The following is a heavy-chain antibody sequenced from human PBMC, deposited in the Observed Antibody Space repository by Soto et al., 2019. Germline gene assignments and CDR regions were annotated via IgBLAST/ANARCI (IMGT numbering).Heavy chain of an antibody. CDR1: GFSVTTNY. J-gene: IGHJ5*02. CDR3: ARGYCNGTHCDANWFDP. D-gene: IGHD2-15*01. Sequence: EVQLVESGGGLVQPGGSLRLSCAASGFSVTTNYLTWVRQAPGKGLEWVSLIYIAGGTKYADSVKGRFTISRDSSKNTLYLQLNSLRGEETAGYYCARGYCNGTHCDANWFDPCGQGTLVTVSS. V-gene: IGHV3-66*01. CDR2: IYIAGGT.